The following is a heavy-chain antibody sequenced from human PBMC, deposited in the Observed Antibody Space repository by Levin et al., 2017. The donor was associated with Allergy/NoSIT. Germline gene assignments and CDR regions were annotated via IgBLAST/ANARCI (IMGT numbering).Heavy chain of an antibody. CDR2: ISSSSSTI. CDR1: GFTFSSYS. D-gene: IGHD2-2*01. V-gene: IGHV3-48*01. J-gene: IGHJ4*02. CDR3: ASPLGYCSSTSCSFDY. Sequence: QSGGSLRLSCAASGFTFSSYSMNWVRQAPGKGLEWVSYISSSSSTIYYADSVKGRFTISRDNAKNSLYLQMNSLRAEDTAVYYCASPLGYCSSTSCSFDYWGQGTLVTVSS.